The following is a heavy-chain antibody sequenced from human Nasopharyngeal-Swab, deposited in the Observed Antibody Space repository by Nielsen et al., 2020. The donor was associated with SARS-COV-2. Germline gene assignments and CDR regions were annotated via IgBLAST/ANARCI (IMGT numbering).Heavy chain of an antibody. CDR2: ISSSGSTI. CDR3: ARVDIAAAGTWLFDY. V-gene: IGHV3-11*01. CDR1: GFAFSDYY. Sequence: GESLKISYAASGFAFSDYYMSWIRQAPGKGLEWVSYISSSGSTIYYADSVKGRFTISRDNAKNSLYLQMNSLRAEDTAVYYCARVDIAAAGTWLFDYWGQGTLVTVSS. D-gene: IGHD6-13*01. J-gene: IGHJ4*02.